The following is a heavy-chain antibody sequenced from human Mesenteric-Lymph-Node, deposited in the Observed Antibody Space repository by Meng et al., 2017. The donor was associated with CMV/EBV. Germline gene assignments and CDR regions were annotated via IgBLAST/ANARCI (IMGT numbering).Heavy chain of an antibody. CDR1: GGSISSSGYY. J-gene: IGHJ3*01. CDR2: IYYSGST. CDR3: ARDRSDAFDV. V-gene: IGHV4-39*07. Sequence: SETLSLTCTVSGGSISSSGYYWAWIRQPPGKGLEWIWNIYYSGSTYFNPSLKSRVTISLDTSQNQLSLKLSSVTAADTAVYFCARDRSDAFDVWGQGTMVTVSS.